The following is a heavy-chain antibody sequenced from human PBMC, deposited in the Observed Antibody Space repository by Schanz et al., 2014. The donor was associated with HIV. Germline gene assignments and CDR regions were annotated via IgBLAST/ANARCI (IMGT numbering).Heavy chain of an antibody. J-gene: IGHJ5*02. CDR3: ARDDVLDSLAS. D-gene: IGHD2-21*01. CDR2: MNPNSGNT. V-gene: IGHV1-8*01. CDR1: GYTFTTND. Sequence: QVQLVQSGAEVKKPGASVKVSCKASGYTFTTNDINWVRQATGQGLEWMGWMNPNSGNTGYAPKFQGRVTITADESTSTAYMELTGLNPEDTAIYYCARDDVLDSLASWGQGTLVTVSS.